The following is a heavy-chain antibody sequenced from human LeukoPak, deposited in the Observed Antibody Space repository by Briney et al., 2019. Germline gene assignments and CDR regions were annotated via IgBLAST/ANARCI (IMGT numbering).Heavy chain of an antibody. Sequence: SVKVSCKASGGTFSSYAISWVRQAPGQGLEWMGRIIPIFGTANYAQKFQGRVTITTDESTSTAYMELSSLRSEDTAVYYCARGGEASNWFDRWGERTLVTVSS. J-gene: IGHJ5*02. CDR2: IIPIFGTA. V-gene: IGHV1-69*05. CDR1: GGTFSSYA. D-gene: IGHD3-16*01. CDR3: ARGGEASNWFDR.